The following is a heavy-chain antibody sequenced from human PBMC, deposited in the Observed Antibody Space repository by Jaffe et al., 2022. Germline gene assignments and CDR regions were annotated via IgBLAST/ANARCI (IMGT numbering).Heavy chain of an antibody. D-gene: IGHD6-19*01. CDR1: GFTFSSYW. V-gene: IGHV3-7*01. J-gene: IGHJ3*02. CDR3: ARDSARIAVAFDAFDI. Sequence: EVQLVESGGGLVQPGGSLRLSCAASGFTFSSYWMSWVRQAPGKGLEWVANIKQDGSEKYYVDSVKGRFTISRDNAKNSLYLQMNSLRAEDTAVYYCARDSARIAVAFDAFDIWGQGTMVTVSS. CDR2: IKQDGSEK.